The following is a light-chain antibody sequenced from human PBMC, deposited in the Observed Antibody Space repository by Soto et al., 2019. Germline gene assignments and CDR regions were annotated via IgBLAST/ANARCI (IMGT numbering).Light chain of an antibody. J-gene: IGKJ1*01. CDR1: QRMSAW. V-gene: IGKV1-5*01. CDR3: QQYDTYPWT. CDR2: DAS. Sequence: DIQITQSPTTLSASVGDRVIITCRASQRMSAWLAWYQQKPGKAPTLLIYDASSLENGVPSRFSGSGSGTDFTLTISILQPDDFATYYCQQYDTYPWTFGQGTKVDIK.